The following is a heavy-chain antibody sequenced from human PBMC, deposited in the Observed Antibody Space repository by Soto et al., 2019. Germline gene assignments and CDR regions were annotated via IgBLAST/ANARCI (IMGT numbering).Heavy chain of an antibody. Sequence: PSETLSLTCTVSGGSISSSSYYWGWIRQPTGKGLEWIGSIYYSGSTYYNLSPKSRVTISVDTSKNQFSLKLSSVTAADTAVYYCARQGKLLWFGEAPGGGLDPWGKGTRVTVSS. D-gene: IGHD3-10*01. CDR2: IYYSGST. J-gene: IGHJ5*02. V-gene: IGHV4-39*01. CDR1: GGSISSSSYY. CDR3: ARQGKLLWFGEAPGGGLDP.